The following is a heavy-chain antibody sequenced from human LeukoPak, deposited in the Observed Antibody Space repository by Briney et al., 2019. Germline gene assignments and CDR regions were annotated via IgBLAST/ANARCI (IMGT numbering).Heavy chain of an antibody. CDR3: ARLRFLAEDPIGIFDY. V-gene: IGHV4-59*12. J-gene: IGHJ4*02. D-gene: IGHD3-3*01. CDR2: IYYSGST. Sequence: SETLSLTCTVSGGSISSYYWSWIRQPPGKGLEWIGYIYYSGSTYYNPSLKSRVTISVDRSKNQFSLKLSSVTAADTAVYYCARLRFLAEDPIGIFDYWGQGTLVTVSS. CDR1: GGSISSYY.